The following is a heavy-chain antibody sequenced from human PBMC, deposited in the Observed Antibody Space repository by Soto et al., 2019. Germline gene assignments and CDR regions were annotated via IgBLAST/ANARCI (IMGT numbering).Heavy chain of an antibody. J-gene: IGHJ5*02. CDR2: IYHSGTT. D-gene: IGHD3-10*01. CDR3: VGVYYFGSGSPFS. Sequence: PSATLSLTCTVSGGSITSGGYYWTWIRQPPGKGLEWIGYIYHSGTTYYSPSLKSRVTISMDTSANHFFLELPSVTAADTAVYSGVGVYYFGSGSPFSWGQGTRVTAPS. V-gene: IGHV4-31*03. CDR1: GGSITSGGYY.